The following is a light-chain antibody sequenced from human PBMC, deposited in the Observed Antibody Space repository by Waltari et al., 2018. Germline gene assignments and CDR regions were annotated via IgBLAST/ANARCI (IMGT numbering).Light chain of an antibody. Sequence: DFVMTQSPASLALSLGERATIHCKTSPTVLYNSKNRNYLTWYQQKPGQPPKLLFYWASTRESGVPDRFSASGSGTDFTLTISRLQPEDVAIYYCQQYYSSPYTFGQGTRLEIK. CDR3: QQYYSSPYT. CDR2: WAS. V-gene: IGKV4-1*01. J-gene: IGKJ2*01. CDR1: PTVLYNSKNRNY.